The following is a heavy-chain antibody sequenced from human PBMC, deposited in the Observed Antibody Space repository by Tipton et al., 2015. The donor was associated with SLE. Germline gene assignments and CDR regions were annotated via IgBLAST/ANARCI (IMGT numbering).Heavy chain of an antibody. CDR2: FYHSGST. CDR3: ARVAPGGYYFDY. J-gene: IGHJ4*02. V-gene: IGHV4-38-2*02. D-gene: IGHD5-12*01. CDR1: GYSISSGYY. Sequence: GLVKPSETLSLTCNVSGYSISSGYYWGWIRQFPGKGLEWIGSFYHSGSTYYNPSLKSRVTISVDTSKNQFSLKLSSVTAADTAVYYCARVAPGGYYFDYWGQGTLVTVSS.